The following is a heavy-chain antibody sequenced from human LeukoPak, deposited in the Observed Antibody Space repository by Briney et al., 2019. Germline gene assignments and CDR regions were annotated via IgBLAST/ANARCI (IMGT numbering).Heavy chain of an antibody. J-gene: IGHJ4*02. V-gene: IGHV3-7*03. D-gene: IGHD6-6*01. Sequence: GGSLRLSCAASGFTFSNYWMTWVRQAPGKGLEWVANIKQDGGEKYHVDSVKGRFTISRDNAKNSLYLQMNSLRAEDTAVYYCARHFRAYSSSSGYFDYWGQGTLVNVSS. CDR3: ARHFRAYSSSSGYFDY. CDR1: GFTFSNYW. CDR2: IKQDGGEK.